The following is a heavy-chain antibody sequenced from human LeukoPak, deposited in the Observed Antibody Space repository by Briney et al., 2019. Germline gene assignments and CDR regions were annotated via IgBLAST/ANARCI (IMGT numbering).Heavy chain of an antibody. CDR1: GYTFTDYY. J-gene: IGHJ6*03. D-gene: IGHD3-22*01. CDR3: AASLGDYYDSSGYYYNYYMDG. Sequence: GASVKVACKASGYTFTDYYMHWVRQAPGQGLEWMGRINSNSGGTNYAQKFQGRVTMTSDTSISTAYMELSRLRSDDTAVYYCAASLGDYYDSSGYYYNYYMDGWGKGTTVTVYS. V-gene: IGHV1-2*06. CDR2: INSNSGGT.